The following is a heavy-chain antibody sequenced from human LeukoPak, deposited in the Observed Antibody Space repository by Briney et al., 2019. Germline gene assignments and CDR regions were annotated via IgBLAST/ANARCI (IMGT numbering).Heavy chain of an antibody. J-gene: IGHJ4*02. D-gene: IGHD2-2*01. CDR2: IHPGDSDT. V-gene: IGHV5-51*01. Sequence: GESLKISCKGSGYSFTSYWIGWVRQMPGKGLEWMGIIHPGDSDTRYSPSFQGQVTISADKSISTAYLQWSSLKASDTAMYYCARHLGYCSSTSCYPYFDYWGQGTLVTVSS. CDR3: ARHLGYCSSTSCYPYFDY. CDR1: GYSFTSYW.